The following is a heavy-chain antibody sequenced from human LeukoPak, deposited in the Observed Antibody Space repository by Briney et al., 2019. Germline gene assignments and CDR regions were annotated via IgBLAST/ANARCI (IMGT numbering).Heavy chain of an antibody. CDR1: GGSISSSSYY. J-gene: IGHJ5*02. CDR3: ARRKLTGYWHPSGWFDP. Sequence: PSETLSLTCTVSGGSISSSSYYWGWIRQPPGKGLEWIGSIYYSGSTYYNPSLKSRVTISVDTSKNQFSLKLSSVTAADTAVYYCARRKLTGYWHPSGWFDPWGQGTLVTVSS. D-gene: IGHD3-9*01. V-gene: IGHV4-39*07. CDR2: IYYSGST.